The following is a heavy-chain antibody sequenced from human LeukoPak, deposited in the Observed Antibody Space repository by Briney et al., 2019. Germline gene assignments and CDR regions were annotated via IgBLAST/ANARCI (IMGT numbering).Heavy chain of an antibody. V-gene: IGHV3-23*01. CDR1: GFSFSNYV. J-gene: IGHJ6*03. CDR2: LIGTGAGT. Sequence: PGGSLRLSCAASGFSFSNYVMTLIGTGAGTYYADSVKGRFTISRDNSKNTLYLQMNSLRVEDTAVYYCAKGSPAILYYCMDVWGKGTTVTVSS. D-gene: IGHD2-21*01. CDR3: AKGSPAILYYCMDV.